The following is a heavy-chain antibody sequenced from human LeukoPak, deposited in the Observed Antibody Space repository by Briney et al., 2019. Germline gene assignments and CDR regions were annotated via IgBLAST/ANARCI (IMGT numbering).Heavy chain of an antibody. D-gene: IGHD3-16*02. CDR1: GGSFSGYY. J-gene: IGHJ5*02. V-gene: IGHV4-34*01. Sequence: SETLSLTCAVYGGSFSGYYWSWIRQPPGKGLEWIGSIYYSGSTYYNPSLKSRVTISVDTSKNQFSLKLSSVTAADTAVYYCARDIVGYDYVWGSYRPNNWFDPWGQGTLVTVSS. CDR2: IYYSGST. CDR3: ARDIVGYDYVWGSYRPNNWFDP.